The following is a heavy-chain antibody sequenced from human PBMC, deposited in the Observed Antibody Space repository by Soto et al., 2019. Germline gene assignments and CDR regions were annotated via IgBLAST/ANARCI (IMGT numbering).Heavy chain of an antibody. V-gene: IGHV4-59*08. CDR2: IYYSGST. CDR3: ARARRGFGQGMDV. J-gene: IGHJ6*02. Sequence: PSETLSLTCTVSGDSISNYYWSWIRQPPGKGLEWIGYIYYSGSTYYNPSLKSRVTISVDTSKNQFSLKLSSVTAADTAVYYCARARRGFGQGMDVWGQGTTVTVSS. CDR1: GDSISNYY. D-gene: IGHD3-16*01.